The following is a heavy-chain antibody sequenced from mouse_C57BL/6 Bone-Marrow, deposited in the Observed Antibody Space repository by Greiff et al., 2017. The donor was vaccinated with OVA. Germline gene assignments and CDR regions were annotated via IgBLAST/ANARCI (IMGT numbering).Heavy chain of an antibody. CDR2: IYPRSGNT. Sequence: VMLVESGAELARPGASVKLSCKASGYTFTSYGISWVKQRTGQGLEWIGEIYPRSGNTYYNEKFKGKATLTADKSSSTAYMELRSLTSEDSAVYFCARGMVTTCWYFDVWGTGTTVTVSS. CDR1: GYTFTSYG. V-gene: IGHV1-81*01. CDR3: ARGMVTTCWYFDV. J-gene: IGHJ1*03. D-gene: IGHD2-2*01.